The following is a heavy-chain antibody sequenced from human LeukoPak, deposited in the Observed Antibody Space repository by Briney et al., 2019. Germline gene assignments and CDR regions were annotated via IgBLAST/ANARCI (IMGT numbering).Heavy chain of an antibody. D-gene: IGHD3-10*01. CDR1: GYSINSAFY. Sequence: SETLSLTCTVSGYSINSAFYWGWIRVPPGKGLEWIGSVFHRGTTYYNSSLKSRVNISIDTSKNQFSLKLNSLTAEDTAMYYCVRDGYYGSGSPGWFGPWGPGTLVIVSA. CDR2: VFHRGTT. V-gene: IGHV4-38-2*02. CDR3: VRDGYYGSGSPGWFGP. J-gene: IGHJ5*02.